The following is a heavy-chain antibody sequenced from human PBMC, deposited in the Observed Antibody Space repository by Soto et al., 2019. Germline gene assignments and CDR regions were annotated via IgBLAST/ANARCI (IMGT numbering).Heavy chain of an antibody. CDR3: ASTRGATRDY. D-gene: IGHD1-26*01. CDR1: GGSISSSSYY. J-gene: IGHJ4*02. CDR2: LYYSGSS. Sequence: SETLSLTCTVSGGSISSSSYYCGSIRQPPGTSLEWIGSLYYSGSSYYHPSLKSRVTISVDTSNHHFSLMLSSVTAADTVVYYCASTRGATRDYWGQGTLGAVSS. V-gene: IGHV4-39*02.